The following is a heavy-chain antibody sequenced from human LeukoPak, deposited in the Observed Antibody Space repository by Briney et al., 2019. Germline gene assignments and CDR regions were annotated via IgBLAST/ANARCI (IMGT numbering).Heavy chain of an antibody. Sequence: SETLSLTCAVSGGSISSSNWWSWVRQPPGKGLEWIGEIYHSGSTNYNPSLKSRVTISVDTSKNQFSLKLSSVTAADTAVYYCARIRSGSRNAFDIWGQGTMVTVSS. J-gene: IGHJ3*02. V-gene: IGHV4-4*02. D-gene: IGHD6-19*01. CDR2: IYHSGST. CDR1: GGSISSSNW. CDR3: ARIRSGSRNAFDI.